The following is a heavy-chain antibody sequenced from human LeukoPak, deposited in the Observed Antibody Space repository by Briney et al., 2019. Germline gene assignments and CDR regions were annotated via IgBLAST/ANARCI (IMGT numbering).Heavy chain of an antibody. CDR2: ISASGTTT. CDR1: GFTFSSYA. CDR3: AKSSIFYDSSGHYVGEKYYFDY. D-gene: IGHD3-22*01. J-gene: IGHJ4*02. Sequence: PGGSLRLSCAASGFTFSSYAMSWVRQAPGKGLEWVSAISASGTTTYYADSVQGRFTIPRDNSKNTLYLQMSSLRAEDTAVYYCAKSSIFYDSSGHYVGEKYYFDYWGQGTLVTVSS. V-gene: IGHV3-23*01.